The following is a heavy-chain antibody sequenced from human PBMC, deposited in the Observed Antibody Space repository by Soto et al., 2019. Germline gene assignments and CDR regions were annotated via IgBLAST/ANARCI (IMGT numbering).Heavy chain of an antibody. D-gene: IGHD2-15*01. J-gene: IGHJ4*02. CDR2: ISGSGGST. V-gene: IGHV3-23*01. CDR1: GFTFSSYA. Sequence: EVQLLESGGGLVQPGGSLRLSCAASGFTFSSYAMSWVRQAPGKGLEWVSAISGSGGSTYYADSVKGRFTISRDNSKNTLYPQMNSLRAEDTAVYYCAKDYCSGGSCYEWGNWGQGTLVTVSS. CDR3: AKDYCSGGSCYEWGN.